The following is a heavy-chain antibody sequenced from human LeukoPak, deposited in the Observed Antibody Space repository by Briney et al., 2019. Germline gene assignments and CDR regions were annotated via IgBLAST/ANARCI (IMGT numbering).Heavy chain of an antibody. V-gene: IGHV4-39*01. CDR1: GGSISSSDYY. Sequence: SETLSLTCTVSGGSISSSDYYWGWIRQPPGKGLEWIGSIYKSGSTHSNPSLKSRVTISVDTSKNQFSLKLSSVTAADTAVYYCAKKIGTAASLVAFDIWGQGTMVTVSS. D-gene: IGHD2-2*01. CDR3: AKKIGTAASLVAFDI. J-gene: IGHJ3*02. CDR2: IYKSGST.